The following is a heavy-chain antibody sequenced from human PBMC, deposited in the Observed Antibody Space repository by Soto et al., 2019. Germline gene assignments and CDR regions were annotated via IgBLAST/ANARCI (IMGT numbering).Heavy chain of an antibody. D-gene: IGHD1-26*01. CDR3: ANIGRSDRAFDI. Sequence: GGSLRLSCAASGFIFSNYAMSWVRQAPGKGPEWVSSISGSGVNTFYADSVKGRFTISRDNAKNSLYLQMNSLRAEDTAVYYCANIGRSDRAFDIWGQGTMVTVSS. CDR2: ISGSGVNT. J-gene: IGHJ3*02. V-gene: IGHV3-23*01. CDR1: GFIFSNYA.